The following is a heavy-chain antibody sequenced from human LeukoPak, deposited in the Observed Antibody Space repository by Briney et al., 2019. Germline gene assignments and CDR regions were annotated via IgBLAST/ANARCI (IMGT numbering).Heavy chain of an antibody. CDR2: ISYDGSNK. J-gene: IGHJ4*02. V-gene: IGHV3-30*18. CDR3: AKDFYYGSGRPYYFDY. CDR1: GFTFSSYG. Sequence: GRSLRLSCAASGFTFSSYGMHWVRQAPGKGLEWVAVISYDGSNKYYADSVKGRFTISRDNSKNTLYLQMNSLRAEDTAVYYCAKDFYYGSGRPYYFDYWGQGTLVTVSS. D-gene: IGHD3-10*01.